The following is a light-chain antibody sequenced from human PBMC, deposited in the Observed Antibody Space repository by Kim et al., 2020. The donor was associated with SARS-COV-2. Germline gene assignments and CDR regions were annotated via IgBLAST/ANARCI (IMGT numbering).Light chain of an antibody. J-gene: IGKJ1*01. CDR1: KGSSDW. CDR3: QQTDSFPWT. CDR2: EAS. V-gene: IGKV1-12*01. Sequence: ASVGDRVTITCRASKGSSDWLAWYQQKPGKAPKLLIYEASSLQSGVPSRFSGSGSGTDFTLTISSLQPEDFATYYCQQTDSFPWTFGQGTKVDIK.